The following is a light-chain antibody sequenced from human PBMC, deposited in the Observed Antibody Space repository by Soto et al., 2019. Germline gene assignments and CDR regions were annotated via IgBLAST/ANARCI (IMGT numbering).Light chain of an antibody. V-gene: IGLV1-40*01. J-gene: IGLJ3*02. CDR2: GNR. Sequence: QSVLTQPPPVSGAPGQRGTISGTGNSSNLGAGYDVHWYQQLPGAAPKLVIFGNRNRPSGVPERFSGSKSGTSASLAITGLQAEDDADYYCQAYDYSLTASVFGGGTKLTVL. CDR1: SSNLGAGYD. CDR3: QAYDYSLTASV.